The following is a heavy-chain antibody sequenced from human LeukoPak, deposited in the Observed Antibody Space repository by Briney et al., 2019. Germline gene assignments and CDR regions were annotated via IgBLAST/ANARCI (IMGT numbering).Heavy chain of an antibody. CDR3: ARDGGLARVYYYYYGMDV. V-gene: IGHV4-59*01. D-gene: IGHD3-16*01. CDR2: FYYSGST. Sequence: SETLSLTCTVSGGSISSYYWSWIRPPPGKGLEWIGYFYYSGSTNYNPSLKSRVTISVDTSKNQFSLKLSSVTAADTAVYYCARDGGLARVYYYYYGMDVWGQGTTVTVSS. J-gene: IGHJ6*02. CDR1: GGSISSYY.